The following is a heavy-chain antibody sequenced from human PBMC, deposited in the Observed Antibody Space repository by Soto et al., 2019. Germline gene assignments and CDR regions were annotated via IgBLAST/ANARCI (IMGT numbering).Heavy chain of an antibody. J-gene: IGHJ2*01. CDR3: VRDRADFSSTYYHYFSV. D-gene: IGHD6-13*01. V-gene: IGHV4-4*07. Sequence: PSETLSLTCKVSGTSVRHFYWSWIRQSAGKGLEWIGRIYSTGTTNFNPSLKSRLTMSMDMSKNQVSLKLTSVTAADTAVYYCVRDRADFSSTYYHYFSVRGRGTLVTVSS. CDR1: GTSVRHFY. CDR2: IYSTGTT.